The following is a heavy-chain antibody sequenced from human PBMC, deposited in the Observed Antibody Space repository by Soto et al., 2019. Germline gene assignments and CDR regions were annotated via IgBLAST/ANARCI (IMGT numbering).Heavy chain of an antibody. D-gene: IGHD6-13*01. CDR3: ARDREQLASYYYYGMDV. CDR1: GGTFSSYA. J-gene: IGHJ6*02. V-gene: IGHV1-69*13. CDR2: IIPIFGTA. Sequence: SVKVSCKASGGTFSSYAISWVRQAPGQGLEWMGGIIPIFGTANYAQKFQGRVTITADESTSTAYMELSRLRSEDTAVYYCARDREQLASYYYYGMDVWGQGTTVTVSS.